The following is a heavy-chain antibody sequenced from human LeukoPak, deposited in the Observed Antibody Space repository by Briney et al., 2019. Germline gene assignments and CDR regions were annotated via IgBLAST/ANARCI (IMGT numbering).Heavy chain of an antibody. J-gene: IGHJ5*02. CDR2: ISSSGSTI. CDR3: ARDGDDILTGYYGNWFDP. D-gene: IGHD3-9*01. V-gene: IGHV3-48*03. Sequence: PGGSLRLSCAASGFTFSSYEMNWVRQAPGKGLEWVSYISSSGSTIYYADSVKGRFTISRDNAKNSLYLQMNSLRAEDTALYYCARDGDDILTGYYGNWFDPWGQGTLVTVSS. CDR1: GFTFSSYE.